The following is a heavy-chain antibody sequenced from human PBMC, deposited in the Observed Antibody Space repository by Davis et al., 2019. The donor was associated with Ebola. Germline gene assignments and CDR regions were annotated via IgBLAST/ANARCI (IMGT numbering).Heavy chain of an antibody. Sequence: PGGSLRLSCAASGFTFSSYSMNWVRQAPGKGLEWVSSISSSSSYIYYADSVKGRFTISRDNAKNSLYLQMNSLRSDDTAVYYCARRYSGSYLFDYWGQGTLVTVSS. D-gene: IGHD1-26*01. CDR2: ISSSSSYI. CDR1: GFTFSSYS. CDR3: ARRYSGSYLFDY. V-gene: IGHV3-21*04. J-gene: IGHJ4*02.